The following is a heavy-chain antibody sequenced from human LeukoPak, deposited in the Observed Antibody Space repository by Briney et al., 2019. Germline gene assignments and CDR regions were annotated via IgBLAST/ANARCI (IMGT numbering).Heavy chain of an antibody. V-gene: IGHV1-69*04. CDR1: GGTFSSYA. CDR2: IIPILGIA. J-gene: IGHJ3*02. Sequence: GASVKVSCKASGGTFSSYAISWVRQAPGQGLEWMGRIIPILGIANYAQKFQGRVTITADKSTSTAYMELSSLRSEDTAVYYCARTKIPNAYYYDSSGYSDDAFDIWGQGTMVTVSS. CDR3: ARTKIPNAYYYDSSGYSDDAFDI. D-gene: IGHD3-22*01.